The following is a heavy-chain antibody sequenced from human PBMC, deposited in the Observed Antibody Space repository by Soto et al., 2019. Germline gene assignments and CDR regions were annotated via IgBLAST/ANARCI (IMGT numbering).Heavy chain of an antibody. Sequence: PSETLSLTCAVYGGSFSGYYWTWIRQPPGTGLEWIGEINHSGSTNYNPSLKSRVTISVDTSKNQFSLKLSSVTAADTAVYYCARGRIVVVPAAIKNWFDPWGQGTLVTVSS. J-gene: IGHJ5*02. V-gene: IGHV4-34*01. CDR2: INHSGST. CDR3: ARGRIVVVPAAIKNWFDP. CDR1: GGSFSGYY. D-gene: IGHD2-2*01.